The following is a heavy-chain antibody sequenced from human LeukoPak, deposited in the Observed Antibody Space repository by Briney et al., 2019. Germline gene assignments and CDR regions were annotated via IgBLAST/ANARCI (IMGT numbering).Heavy chain of an antibody. V-gene: IGHV3-30*04. CDR1: GFTFSSYA. Sequence: GGSLRLSCAASGFTFSSYAMHWVRQAPGKGLERVAVISYDGSNKYYADSVKGRFTISRDNSKNTLYLQMNSLRAEDTAVYYCARDRYGSALSYWGQGTLVTVSS. J-gene: IGHJ4*02. CDR3: ARDRYGSALSY. CDR2: ISYDGSNK. D-gene: IGHD3-10*01.